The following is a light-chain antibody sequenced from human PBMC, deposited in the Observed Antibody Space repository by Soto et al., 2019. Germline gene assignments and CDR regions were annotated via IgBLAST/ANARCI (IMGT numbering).Light chain of an antibody. Sequence: QSALTQPASVSGSPGQSITISCTATSSDVGGYNYVSWYQQYPGKAPKLMIYEVFNRPSGVSNLFSGSKSGNTASLIISWLQAEDESDYYCSSYTNNSTLVFGGGTKLTVL. V-gene: IGLV2-14*01. J-gene: IGLJ2*01. CDR1: SSDVGGYNY. CDR2: EVF. CDR3: SSYTNNSTLV.